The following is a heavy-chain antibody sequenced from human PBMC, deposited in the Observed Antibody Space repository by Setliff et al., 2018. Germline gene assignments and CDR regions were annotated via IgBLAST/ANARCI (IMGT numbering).Heavy chain of an antibody. J-gene: IGHJ5*02. Sequence: GGSLRLSCAASGFTFSSFAMSWVRQAPGKGLEWVASISGSGNKTFHADSVKGRFTISRDNPKNTLYLQMNGLRVDDSAVYHCARDLPVVTWGQGTLVTVSS. V-gene: IGHV3-23*01. CDR2: ISGSGNKT. D-gene: IGHD2-15*01. CDR3: ARDLPVVT. CDR1: GFTFSSFA.